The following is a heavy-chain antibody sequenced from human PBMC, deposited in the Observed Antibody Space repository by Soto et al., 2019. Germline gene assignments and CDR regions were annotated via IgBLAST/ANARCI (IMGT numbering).Heavy chain of an antibody. J-gene: IGHJ4*02. D-gene: IGHD3-22*01. CDR2: IKQDGSEK. V-gene: IGHV3-7*03. CDR3: ARDGASLGDYYDSSGYGGGFDY. CDR1: GFTFSSYW. Sequence: GGSLRLSCAASGFTFSSYWMSWVRQAPGKGLEWVANIKQDGSEKYYVDSVKGRFTISRDNAKNSLYLQMNSLRAEDTAVYYCARDGASLGDYYDSSGYGGGFDYWGQGTLVTVS.